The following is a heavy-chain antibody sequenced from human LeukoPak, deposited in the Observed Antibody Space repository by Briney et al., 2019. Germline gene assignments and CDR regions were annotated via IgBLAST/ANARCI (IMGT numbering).Heavy chain of an antibody. CDR3: ARDRQLAARLYYYYGMDV. CDR2: INHSGST. Sequence: KASETLSLTCAVYGGSFSGYYWSWIRQPPGKGLEWIGEINHSGSTNYNPSLKSRVTISVDTSKNQFSLKLSSVTAADTAVYYCARDRQLAARLYYYYGMDVWGQGTTVTVSS. J-gene: IGHJ6*02. D-gene: IGHD6-6*01. CDR1: GGSFSGYY. V-gene: IGHV4-34*01.